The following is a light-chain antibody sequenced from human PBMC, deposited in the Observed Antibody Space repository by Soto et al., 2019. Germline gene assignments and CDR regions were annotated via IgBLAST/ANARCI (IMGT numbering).Light chain of an antibody. CDR1: SSNIGAPFD. J-gene: IGLJ2*01. CDR3: QSYDSSLRGVL. CDR2: GNT. V-gene: IGLV1-40*01. Sequence: QSVLTQPPSVSGAPGQRVTISCTGGSSNIGAPFDVYWFQQLPGTAPKRLIYGNTNRPSGVPDRFSASKSGTSASLAITGLQAEDEADYYCQSYDSSLRGVLFGGGTKLTVL.